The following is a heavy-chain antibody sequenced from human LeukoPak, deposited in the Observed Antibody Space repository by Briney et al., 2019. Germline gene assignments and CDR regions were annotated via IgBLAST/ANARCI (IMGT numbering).Heavy chain of an antibody. J-gene: IGHJ4*02. D-gene: IGHD1-26*01. Sequence: PSETLSLTCAVSGYSISSAYYWGWIRQPPGKGLEWIGSIYHSGNTYYNPSLKSRLTISLDTSKNQFSLKLSSVTAADTAVYYCARFNSGSYQHYFDYWGQGTLVTVSS. V-gene: IGHV4-38-2*01. CDR2: IYHSGNT. CDR1: GYSISSAYY. CDR3: ARFNSGSYQHYFDY.